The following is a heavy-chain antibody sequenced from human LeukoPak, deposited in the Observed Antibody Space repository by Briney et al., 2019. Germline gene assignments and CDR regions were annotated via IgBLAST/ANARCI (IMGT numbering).Heavy chain of an antibody. V-gene: IGHV3-33*06. J-gene: IGHJ2*01. CDR2: IWYDGSDR. CDR1: GFTFRTYG. Sequence: GGSLRLSCAASGFTFRTYGMSWVRQAPGKGLQWVASIWYDGSDRLYTDSVKGRFTISRDNPNNTVFLQMNSLRGDDTAVYYCAKCAGATHWYFDLWGRGTLVTVSP. D-gene: IGHD1-26*01. CDR3: AKCAGATHWYFDL.